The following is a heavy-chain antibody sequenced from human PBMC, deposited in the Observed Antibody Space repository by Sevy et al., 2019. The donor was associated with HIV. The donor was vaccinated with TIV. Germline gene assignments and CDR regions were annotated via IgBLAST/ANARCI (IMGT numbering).Heavy chain of an antibody. J-gene: IGHJ5*02. D-gene: IGHD6-6*01. CDR2: IYVSGNT. CDR3: ARDRIMAARPRWFDP. CDR1: GASISSYS. Sequence: SETLSLTCTVSGASISSYSWNWNRQPAGKGLEWIGRIYVSGNTNYNPSLKSRVTMSIDTSKNQFSLKLNYVTAADTAVYFCARDRIMAARPRWFDPWGQGTLVTVSS. V-gene: IGHV4-4*07.